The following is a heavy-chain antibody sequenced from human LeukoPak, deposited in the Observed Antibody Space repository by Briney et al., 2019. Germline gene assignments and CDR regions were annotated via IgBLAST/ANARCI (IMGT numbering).Heavy chain of an antibody. CDR2: IWSDGSNK. D-gene: IGHD1-26*01. V-gene: IGHV3-33*01. Sequence: GGSLRLSCVTSGFTFNVYGMHWVRQAPGKGLEWVAVIWSDGSNKYYADSVKGRFTISRDNSKNTLYLQMNSLRAEDTAVYDCARASGCYDYWGQGTLVTVSS. J-gene: IGHJ4*02. CDR1: GFTFNVYG. CDR3: ARASGCYDY.